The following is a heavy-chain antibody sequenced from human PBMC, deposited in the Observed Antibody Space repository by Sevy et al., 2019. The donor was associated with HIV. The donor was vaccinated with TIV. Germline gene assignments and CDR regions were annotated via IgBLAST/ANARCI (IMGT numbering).Heavy chain of an antibody. J-gene: IGHJ6*02. Sequence: SETLSLTCTVSGGSVSSGSYYWSWIRQPPGKGLEWIGYINYSGSTNYNPSPKSRVTISVDTSKNQFSLKLSSVTAADTAVYYCARDDLRFLEWSGGYYYYGMDVWGQGTTVTVSS. D-gene: IGHD3-3*01. CDR2: INYSGST. V-gene: IGHV4-61*01. CDR1: GGSVSSGSYY. CDR3: ARDDLRFLEWSGGYYYYGMDV.